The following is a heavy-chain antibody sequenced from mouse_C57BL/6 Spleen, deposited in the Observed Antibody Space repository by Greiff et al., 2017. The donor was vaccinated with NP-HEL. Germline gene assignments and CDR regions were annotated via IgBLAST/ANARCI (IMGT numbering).Heavy chain of an antibody. Sequence: EVQVVESGGDLVKPGGSLKLSCAASGFTFSSYGMSWVRQTPDKRLEWVATISSGGSYTYYPDSVKGRFTISRDNAKNTLYLQMSSLKSEDTAMYYCARLDSSGYVGAMDYWGQGTSVTVSS. CDR3: ARLDSSGYVGAMDY. D-gene: IGHD3-2*02. J-gene: IGHJ4*01. CDR2: ISSGGSYT. CDR1: GFTFSSYG. V-gene: IGHV5-6*01.